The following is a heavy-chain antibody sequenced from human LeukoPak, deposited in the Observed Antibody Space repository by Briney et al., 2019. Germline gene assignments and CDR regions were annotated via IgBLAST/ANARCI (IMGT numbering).Heavy chain of an antibody. CDR2: IWYDGSKK. CDR1: GFTFSSHG. CDR3: ARGVSNGMDV. Sequence: GGSLRLSCAASGFTFSSHGMHWVRQAPGKGLEWVAIIWYDGSKKYYGESVKGRFTISRDNSKNSLYLQMNSLRAEDTAVYYCARGVSNGMDVWGQGTTVTVSS. V-gene: IGHV3-33*01. D-gene: IGHD3-10*01. J-gene: IGHJ6*02.